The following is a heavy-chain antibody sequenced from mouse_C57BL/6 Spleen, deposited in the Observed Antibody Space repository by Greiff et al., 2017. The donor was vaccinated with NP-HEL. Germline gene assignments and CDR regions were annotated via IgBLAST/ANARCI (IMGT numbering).Heavy chain of an antibody. V-gene: IGHV5-4*01. J-gene: IGHJ4*01. CDR1: GFTFSSYA. CDR2: ISDGGSYT. D-gene: IGHD2-3*01. Sequence: EVKLVESGGGLVKPGGSLKLSCAASGFTFSSYAMSWVRQTPEKRLEWVATISDGGSYTYYPDNVKGRFTISRDNAKNTLYLQMSHLKSEDTAMYYCARDRNDGYYVGYAMDYWGQGTSVTVSS. CDR3: ARDRNDGYYVGYAMDY.